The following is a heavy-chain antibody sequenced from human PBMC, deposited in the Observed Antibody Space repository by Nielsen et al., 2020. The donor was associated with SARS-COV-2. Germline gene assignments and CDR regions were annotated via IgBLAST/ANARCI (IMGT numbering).Heavy chain of an antibody. CDR2: LNSDGSNT. Sequence: GGSLRLSCAASGFTFSTYWMHWVRQAPGKGLVWVSRLNSDGSNTGYADSVKGRFIIYRDNAKNTLYLQMNSLRAEDTAVYYCARGVDLWGRGTLVTVSS. CDR3: ARGVDL. CDR1: GFTFSTYW. J-gene: IGHJ2*01. V-gene: IGHV3-74*01.